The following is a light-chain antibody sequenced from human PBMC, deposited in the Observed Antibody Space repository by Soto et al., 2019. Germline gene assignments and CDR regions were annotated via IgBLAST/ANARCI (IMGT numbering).Light chain of an antibody. Sequence: DIQMTPSPSTLSGSVGDRVTITCRASQTISSWLAWYQQKPGEAPKLLIYKASTLKSGVPSRLSGSGSGTEFTLTISSLQPDDFATYYCQHYNSYSEAFGQGTKVDI. CDR1: QTISSW. CDR3: QHYNSYSEA. V-gene: IGKV1-5*03. J-gene: IGKJ1*01. CDR2: KAS.